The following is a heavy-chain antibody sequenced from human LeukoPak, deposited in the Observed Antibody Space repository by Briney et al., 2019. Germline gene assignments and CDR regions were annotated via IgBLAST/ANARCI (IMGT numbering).Heavy chain of an antibody. CDR2: IYHSGSA. V-gene: IGHV4-38-2*01. D-gene: IGHD6-6*01. CDR1: GYSISSDYC. Sequence: SETLSLTCAVSGYSISSDYCWGWIRLPPGKGLEWIGTIYHSGSAYYNPSLKSRVTLLVDTSNNQFSLRLSSVTATDTAVYYCARRPYYYYYMDVWGKGTTVTVSS. CDR3: ARRPYYYYYMDV. J-gene: IGHJ6*03.